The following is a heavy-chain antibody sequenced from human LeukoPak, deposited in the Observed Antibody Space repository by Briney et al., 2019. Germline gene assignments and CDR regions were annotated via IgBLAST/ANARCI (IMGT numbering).Heavy chain of an antibody. J-gene: IGHJ4*02. D-gene: IGHD2-15*01. Sequence: PSETLSLTCTVSGGSISGYYWSWIRQPPGKGLEYIGYINYRGATAYNPSLKSRTTISVDTSNNQFSLRLSSVTAADTAVYYCARAPLGFCSGGTCKRYFDYWGQGTLVTVSS. CDR2: INYRGAT. CDR3: ARAPLGFCSGGTCKRYFDY. CDR1: GGSISGYY. V-gene: IGHV4-59*06.